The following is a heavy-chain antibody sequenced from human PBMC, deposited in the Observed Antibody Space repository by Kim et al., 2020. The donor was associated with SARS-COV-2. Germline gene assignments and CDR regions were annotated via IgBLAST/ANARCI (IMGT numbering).Heavy chain of an antibody. D-gene: IGHD1-26*01. V-gene: IGHV3-23*01. J-gene: IGHJ4*02. CDR2: ISSSGANT. Sequence: GGSLRLSCAASGFSFSSHPMSWVRQAPGKGLEWVSGISSSGANTYYTDSVRGRFTISRDNSKNTLYLHMNSLRGEDTALYYCAKGRERGAVDYLDQGTL. CDR1: GFSFSSHP. CDR3: AKGRERGAVDY.